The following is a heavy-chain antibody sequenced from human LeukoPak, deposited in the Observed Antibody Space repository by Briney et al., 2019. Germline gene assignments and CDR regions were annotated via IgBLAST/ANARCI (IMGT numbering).Heavy chain of an antibody. V-gene: IGHV1-2*02. Sequence: ASVKVSCEASGYTFTDYYVHWVRQAPGQGLEWMGWINPNSGGTKYAQNFQGRVTMTRDTSISTAYMELSRLRSDDTAVYYCARSSRYDIWTGYPYWGQGTLVTVSP. CDR2: INPNSGGT. CDR1: GYTFTDYY. CDR3: ARSSRYDIWTGYPY. J-gene: IGHJ4*02. D-gene: IGHD3-9*01.